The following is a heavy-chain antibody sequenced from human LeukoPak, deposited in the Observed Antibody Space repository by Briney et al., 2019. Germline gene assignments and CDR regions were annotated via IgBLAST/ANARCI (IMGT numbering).Heavy chain of an antibody. J-gene: IGHJ4*02. CDR1: GYTFTSYA. CDR2: INTNTGNL. D-gene: IGHD3-9*01. V-gene: IGHV7-4-1*02. Sequence: GASVKVSCKASGYTFTSYAMNWVRQAPGQGLEWMGWINTNTGNLTYAQGFTGRFVFSLDTSVSTAYLQISSLKAEDTAVYYCARVLNANYDILTGYYSDYWGQGTLVTVSS. CDR3: ARVLNANYDILTGYYSDY.